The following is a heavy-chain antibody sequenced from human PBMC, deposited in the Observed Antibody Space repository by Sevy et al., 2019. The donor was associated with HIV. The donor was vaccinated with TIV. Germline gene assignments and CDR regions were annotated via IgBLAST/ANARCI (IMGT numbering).Heavy chain of an antibody. CDR2: INPNSGGT. Sequence: ASVKVSCKASGYTFTGYYMHWVRQAPGQGLEWMGRINPNSGGTNYAQKFQGRATMTRDTSISTAYMELSRLRSDDTAVYYCARGVGPIVVVPAAIYYYYGMDVWGQGTTVTVSS. J-gene: IGHJ6*02. CDR3: ARGVGPIVVVPAAIYYYYGMDV. D-gene: IGHD2-2*01. CDR1: GYTFTGYY. V-gene: IGHV1-2*06.